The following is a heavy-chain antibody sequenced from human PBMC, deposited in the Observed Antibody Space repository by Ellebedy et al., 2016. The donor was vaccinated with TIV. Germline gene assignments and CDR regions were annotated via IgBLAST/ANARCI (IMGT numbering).Heavy chain of an antibody. CDR2: IHDSGST. Sequence: MPSETLSLTCTVSGGSISSGGYYWSWFRKHPGKGLEWIGYIHDSGSTSYNPSLKSRVTMSVDTSKNQFSLKLSSVTAADTAVYYCAGDVGMVGSPLDFWGQGTLVTVSS. V-gene: IGHV4-31*03. CDR1: GGSISSGGYY. D-gene: IGHD2-15*01. CDR3: AGDVGMVGSPLDF. J-gene: IGHJ4*02.